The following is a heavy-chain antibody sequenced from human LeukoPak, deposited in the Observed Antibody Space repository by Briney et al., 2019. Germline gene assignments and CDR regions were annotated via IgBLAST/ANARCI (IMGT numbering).Heavy chain of an antibody. J-gene: IGHJ5*02. CDR1: GFTLRSYS. CDR3: AKNVDLGRFDP. Sequence: GGSLRLSCTASGFTLRSYSMNWVRQAPGKGLEWVSAISGSGGSTYYADSVKGRFTISRDNSKNTLYLQMNSLRAEDTAVYYCAKNVDLGRFDPWGQGTLVTVSS. V-gene: IGHV3-23*01. CDR2: ISGSGGST. D-gene: IGHD7-27*01.